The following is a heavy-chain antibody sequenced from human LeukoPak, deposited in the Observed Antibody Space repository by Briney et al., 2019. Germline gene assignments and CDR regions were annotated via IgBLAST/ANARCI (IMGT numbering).Heavy chain of an antibody. CDR2: ISSSSDYI. V-gene: IGHV3-21*01. J-gene: IGHJ5*02. D-gene: IGHD2/OR15-2a*01. CDR3: ARGKTSQNIVTRKTYNWFDP. Sequence: GGSLRLSCAASGFTFSTYSMNWVRQAPGKGLEWVSFISSSSDYIYYADSVKGRFTIPRDNAKNSLYLQMKSLRAEDTAVYYCARGKTSQNIVTRKTYNWFDPWGQGTLVTVSS. CDR1: GFTFSTYS.